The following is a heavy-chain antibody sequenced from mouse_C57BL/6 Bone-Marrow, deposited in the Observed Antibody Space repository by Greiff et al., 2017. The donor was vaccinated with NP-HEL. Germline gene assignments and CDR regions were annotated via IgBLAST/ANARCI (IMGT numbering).Heavy chain of an antibody. D-gene: IGHD1-1*01. CDR2: ISDGGSYT. V-gene: IGHV5-4*01. J-gene: IGHJ2*01. Sequence: EVLLVESGGGLVKPGGSLKLSCAASGFTFSSYAMSWVRQTPEKRLEWVATISDGGSYTYYPDNVKGRVTISRDNAKNTMYLQMSHLTSEDTAMYYCARLLLLYFDYGGQGTTLTVSS. CDR1: GFTFSSYA. CDR3: ARLLLLYFDY.